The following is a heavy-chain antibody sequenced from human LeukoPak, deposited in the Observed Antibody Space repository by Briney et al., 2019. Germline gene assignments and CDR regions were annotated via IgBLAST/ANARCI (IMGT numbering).Heavy chain of an antibody. J-gene: IGHJ4*02. CDR1: GGSFSGYY. D-gene: IGHD2-2*01. Sequence: SETLSLTCAVYGGSFSGYYWSWIRQPPGKGLEWIGEINHSGSTNYNPSLKTRVTISVDTSKNQFSLKLSSVTPADTAVYYCARGWAQKYQLLGHTPRYFDYWGQGTLVTVSS. CDR2: INHSGST. CDR3: ARGWAQKYQLLGHTPRYFDY. V-gene: IGHV4-34*01.